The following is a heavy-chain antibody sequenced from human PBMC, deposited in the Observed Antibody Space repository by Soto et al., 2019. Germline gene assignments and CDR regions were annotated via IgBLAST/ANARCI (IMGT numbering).Heavy chain of an antibody. CDR1: GFTFDDYA. CDR3: AKEKPHDFLVRAV. Sequence: EVQLVESGGGLVQPGRSLRLSCAASGFTFDDYAMHWVRQAPGKGLEWVSGISWNSGSIGYADSVKGRFTISRDNAKNSLYLKMNSLRAEDTALYYGAKEKPHDFLVRAVGAQGPTVPVSS. D-gene: IGHD3-3*01. V-gene: IGHV3-9*01. CDR2: ISWNSGSI. J-gene: IGHJ6*02.